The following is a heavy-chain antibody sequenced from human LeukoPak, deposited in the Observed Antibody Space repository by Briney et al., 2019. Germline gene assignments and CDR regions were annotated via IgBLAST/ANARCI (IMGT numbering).Heavy chain of an antibody. CDR1: GVSFSGYY. CDR3: ARGRYSSSWSTFDY. CDR2: INHSGST. V-gene: IGHV4-34*01. J-gene: IGHJ4*02. D-gene: IGHD6-13*01. Sequence: SETLSLTCAGYGVSFSGYYWSWIRQPPGKGLEWVGEINHSGSTNYNPSLKSRVTISVDTSKNQFSLKLSSVTAADTAVYYCARGRYSSSWSTFDYWGQGTLVTVSS.